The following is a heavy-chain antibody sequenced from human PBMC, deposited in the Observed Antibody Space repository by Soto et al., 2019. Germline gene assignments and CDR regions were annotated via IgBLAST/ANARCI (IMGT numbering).Heavy chain of an antibody. CDR2: ISGSGGST. CDR1: GFTFSSYA. V-gene: IGHV3-23*01. CDR3: AKVSPVAARPHYYYGMDV. Sequence: PGGSLRLSCAASGFTFSSYAMSWVRQAPGKGLEWVSAISGSGGSTYYADSVKGRFTISRDNSKNTLYLQMNSLRAEDTAVYYCAKVSPVAARPHYYYGMDVWGQGTTVTVSS. D-gene: IGHD6-6*01. J-gene: IGHJ6*02.